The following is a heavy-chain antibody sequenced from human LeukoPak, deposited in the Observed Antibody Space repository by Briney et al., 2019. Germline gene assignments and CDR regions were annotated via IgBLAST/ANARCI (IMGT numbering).Heavy chain of an antibody. CDR2: INHSGST. J-gene: IGHJ6*03. CDR1: GFTFSSYA. D-gene: IGHD2/OR15-2a*01. V-gene: IGHV4-34*01. Sequence: GSLRLSCAASGFTFSSYAMSWVRQAPGKGLEWIGEINHSGSTNYNPSLKSRVTISVDTSKNQFSLKLSSVTAADTAVYYCARSFRRRAAYMDVWGKGTTVTVSS. CDR3: ARSFRRRAAYMDV.